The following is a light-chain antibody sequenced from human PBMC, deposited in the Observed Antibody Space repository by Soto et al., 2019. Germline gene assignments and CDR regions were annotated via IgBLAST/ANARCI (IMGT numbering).Light chain of an antibody. V-gene: IGKV3-20*01. CDR3: QQYGSSGT. J-gene: IGKJ5*01. Sequence: IVLTQSPGTLSLSPGEIATLSWKASQSVSNNYLAWYQQKPGQARRLLIYGASNRATGIPDRFSGRGAGTDFTLTISRLEPEDFAVYYCQQYGSSGTFGQGTRLEIK. CDR2: GAS. CDR1: QSVSNNY.